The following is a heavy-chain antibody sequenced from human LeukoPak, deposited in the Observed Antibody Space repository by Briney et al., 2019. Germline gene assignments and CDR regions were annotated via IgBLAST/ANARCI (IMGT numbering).Heavy chain of an antibody. CDR3: ARDGLPMAAAGLNYFDY. CDR1: GYTFTSYG. CDR2: ISAYNGNT. J-gene: IGHJ4*02. V-gene: IGHV1-18*01. Sequence: GASVKVSCKASGYTFTSYGISWVRQAPGQGLEWMGWISAYNGNTNHAQKLQGRVTMTTDTSTSTAYMELRSLRSDDTAVYYCARDGLPMAAAGLNYFDYWGQGTLVTVSS. D-gene: IGHD6-13*01.